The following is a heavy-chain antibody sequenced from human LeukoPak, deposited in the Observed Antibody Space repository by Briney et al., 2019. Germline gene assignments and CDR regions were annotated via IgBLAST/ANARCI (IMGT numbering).Heavy chain of an antibody. V-gene: IGHV3-11*05. CDR2: ISSSSSYT. J-gene: IGHJ5*02. Sequence: GGSLRLSCAASGFTLSDYYMSWIRQAPGKGLEWVSYISSSSSYTNYADSVKGRFTISRDNAKNSLYLQMNSLRAEDTAVYYCARVHSSGWYWFDPWGQGTLVTVSS. CDR1: GFTLSDYY. D-gene: IGHD6-19*01. CDR3: ARVHSSGWYWFDP.